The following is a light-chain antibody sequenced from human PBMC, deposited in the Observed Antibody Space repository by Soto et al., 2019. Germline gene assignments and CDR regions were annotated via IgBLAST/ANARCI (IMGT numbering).Light chain of an antibody. CDR2: AAS. J-gene: IGKJ4*01. V-gene: IGKV1-12*01. CDR3: QQANSFLT. CDR1: QDIGSW. Sequence: DIQMTQSPSSVSASVGDRVTITCRASQDIGSWLAWYQQKPGKAPNLLIYAASSLQSGVPSRFSGSESGTDFTLTISRLQPEDFATYYCQQANSFLTFGGGTKVEIK.